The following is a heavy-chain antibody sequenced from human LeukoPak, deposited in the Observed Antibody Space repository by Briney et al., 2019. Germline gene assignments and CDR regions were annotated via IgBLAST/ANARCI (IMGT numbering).Heavy chain of an antibody. CDR3: ARQRYSDY. J-gene: IGHJ4*02. CDR2: IKEDGSEN. Sequence: GGSLRLSCAASGSTFSRYWMTWVRQAPGKGLEWVANIKEDGSENSYVESVKGRFTISRDNAKNSLYLQLNSLRAEDTAVYFCARQRYSDYWGQGTLVTVSS. V-gene: IGHV3-7*01. CDR1: GSTFSRYW. D-gene: IGHD1-1*01.